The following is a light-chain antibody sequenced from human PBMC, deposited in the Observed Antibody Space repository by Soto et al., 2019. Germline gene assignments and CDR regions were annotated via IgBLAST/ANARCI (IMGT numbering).Light chain of an antibody. CDR3: QSYDSSLSGFYV. J-gene: IGLJ1*01. CDR1: SSNIGAEYD. V-gene: IGLV1-40*01. Sequence: QPVLTQPPSVSGAPGQRVAISCTGSSSNIGAEYDVHWYQQLPGTAPKRLIYGDNNRPSGVPDRFSGSKSGTSASLAITGLQPEDEADYYCQSYDSSLSGFYVFGTGTKLTVL. CDR2: GDN.